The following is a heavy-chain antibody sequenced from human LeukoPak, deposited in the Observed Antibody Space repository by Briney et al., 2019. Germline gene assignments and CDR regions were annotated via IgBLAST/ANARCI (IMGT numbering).Heavy chain of an antibody. CDR1: GFSLSNARMG. J-gene: IGHJ4*02. CDR2: IFSNDEK. V-gene: IGHV2-26*01. D-gene: IGHD2-2*02. CDR3: ARISNKNSGYCSSTSCYTFDY. Sequence: ESGPTLVKPTETLTLTCTVSGFSLSNARMGVSWIRQPPGKALEWLAHIFSNDEKSYSTSLKSRPTISKDTSKTQVVLTMTNMDPVDTATYYCARISNKNSGYCSSTSCYTFDYWGQGTLVTVSS.